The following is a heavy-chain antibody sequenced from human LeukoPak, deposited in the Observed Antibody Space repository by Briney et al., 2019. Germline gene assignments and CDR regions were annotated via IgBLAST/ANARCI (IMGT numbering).Heavy chain of an antibody. CDR1: GYSLTNHY. CDR3: ARGPAAVHP. CDR2: VLHTGST. D-gene: IGHD6-13*01. V-gene: IGHV4-34*12. J-gene: IGHJ5*02. Sequence: SETLSLTCAVHGYSLTNHYWIWIRQPPGKGLEWIAEVLHTGSTNCNPSFKSRVTVSVDTSKNQFFLNLTSVTAADTAVYYCARGPAAVHPWGRGILVAVSS.